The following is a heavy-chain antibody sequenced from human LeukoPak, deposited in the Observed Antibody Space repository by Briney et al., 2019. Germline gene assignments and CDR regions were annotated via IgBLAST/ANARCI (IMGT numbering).Heavy chain of an antibody. V-gene: IGHV3-74*01. CDR3: ARVMATSLGKQRDAFDI. CDR1: GFTFSSYW. Sequence: GGSLRLSCAASGFTFSSYWMHWVRQVPGKGLVWVSRINSDGSSTSYADSVKGRFTISRDNAKNTLYLQMNSLRAEDSAVYYCARVMATSLGKQRDAFDIWGQGTMVTVSS. CDR2: INSDGSST. D-gene: IGHD5-24*01. J-gene: IGHJ3*02.